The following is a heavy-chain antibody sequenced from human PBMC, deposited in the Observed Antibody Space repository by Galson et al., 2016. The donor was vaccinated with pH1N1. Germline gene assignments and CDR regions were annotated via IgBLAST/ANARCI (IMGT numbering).Heavy chain of an antibody. CDR1: GFTFGDYG. Sequence: SLRLSCAASGFTFGDYGMTWVRQAPGKGLEWVASINYIGGNIAYADSMKGRFTISRDNAKSSLYLQMNSLRVEDTALYYCARRPGIAVPGLLDFWGQGTLVIVSS. D-gene: IGHD6-19*01. J-gene: IGHJ4*02. V-gene: IGHV3-20*04. CDR2: INYIGGNI. CDR3: ARRPGIAVPGLLDF.